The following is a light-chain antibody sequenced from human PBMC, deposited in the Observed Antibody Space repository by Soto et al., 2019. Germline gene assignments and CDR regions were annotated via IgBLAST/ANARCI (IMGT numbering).Light chain of an antibody. J-gene: IGLJ2*01. CDR3: CSYTGTSVL. CDR2: DVS. V-gene: IGLV2-11*02. CDR1: SSDVGGYNF. Sequence: QSALTQPRSVSGSPGQSVPISCTGSSSDVGGYNFVSWYQQHPGQAPKIVIYDVSRLSSGVPVRFSGSKSGNTASLTISGLQAEDDADYYCCSYTGTSVLFGGGTKLTVL.